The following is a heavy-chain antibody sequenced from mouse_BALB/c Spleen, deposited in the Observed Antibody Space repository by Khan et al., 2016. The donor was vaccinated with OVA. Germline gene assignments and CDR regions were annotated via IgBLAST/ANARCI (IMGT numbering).Heavy chain of an antibody. V-gene: IGHV2-6-1*01. Sequence: VQLQQSGPGLVAPSQSLSITCTISGFSLTSYGVHWVRQPPGKGLEWLVVIWSDGSTTYNSALKSRLSISKDNSKSQVFLKMNSRQTDDTAMYYCARHDGYAHYYAMDYWGQGTSVTVSS. J-gene: IGHJ4*01. D-gene: IGHD2-3*01. CDR2: IWSDGST. CDR3: ARHDGYAHYYAMDY. CDR1: GFSLTSYG.